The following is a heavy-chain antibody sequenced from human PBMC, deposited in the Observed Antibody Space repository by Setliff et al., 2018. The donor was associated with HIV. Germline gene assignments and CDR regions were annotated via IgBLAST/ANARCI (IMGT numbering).Heavy chain of an antibody. J-gene: IGHJ3*02. Sequence: SVKVSCKASGGTFSSYAISWVRQAPGQGLEWMGRIIPILGIANYAQKFQGRVTITADKSTSTAYMELSSLRSEDTAVYYCARVEDYYDSSSYYPPDAFDIWGQGTMVTVSS. D-gene: IGHD3-22*01. CDR3: ARVEDYYDSSSYYPPDAFDI. CDR2: IIPILGIA. V-gene: IGHV1-69*04. CDR1: GGTFSSYA.